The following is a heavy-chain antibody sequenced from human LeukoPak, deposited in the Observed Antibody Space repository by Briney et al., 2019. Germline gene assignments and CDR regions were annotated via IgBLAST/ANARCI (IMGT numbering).Heavy chain of an antibody. CDR3: AKRSAGYYDS. CDR1: GFTVSSDN. Sequence: GGSLRLSCAASGFTVSSDNMSWVRQSPGKGLEWVSVIHSGGDRTEYADSVRGRFTISRDNFKNTVYLQMNWLRIEDTGLYYCAKRSAGYYDSWGQGTLVTVSS. V-gene: IGHV3-66*02. J-gene: IGHJ4*02. CDR2: IHSGGDRT. D-gene: IGHD3-3*01.